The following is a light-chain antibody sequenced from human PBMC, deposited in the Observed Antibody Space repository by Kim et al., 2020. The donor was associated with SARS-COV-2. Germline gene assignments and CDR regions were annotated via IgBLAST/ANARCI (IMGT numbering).Light chain of an antibody. J-gene: IGLJ1*01. Sequence: GYKWGNNYQSWNQQEPCQCHILVIYQEKQRPSGSPGPFSGSNSGNTATLTIIGPQAMDEAYYYCQAWDSNTRNYVFGTGTKVTVL. CDR1: KWGNNY. CDR2: QEK. CDR3: QAWDSNTRNYV. V-gene: IGLV3-1*01.